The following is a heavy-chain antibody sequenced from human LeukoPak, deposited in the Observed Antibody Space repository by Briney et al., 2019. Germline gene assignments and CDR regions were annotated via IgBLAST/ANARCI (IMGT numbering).Heavy chain of an antibody. J-gene: IGHJ3*02. CDR2: IYTSGST. CDR1: GGSISSYY. CDR3: ARDPVVFGNNDAFDI. D-gene: IGHD1/OR15-1a*01. Sequence: PSETLSLTCTVSGGSISSYYWIWIRQSAGKGLEWIGRIYTSGSTNYNPSLKSRVTMSVDTSKNQFSLKLSSVTAADTAVYYCARDPVVFGNNDAFDIWGRGTMVTVSS. V-gene: IGHV4-4*07.